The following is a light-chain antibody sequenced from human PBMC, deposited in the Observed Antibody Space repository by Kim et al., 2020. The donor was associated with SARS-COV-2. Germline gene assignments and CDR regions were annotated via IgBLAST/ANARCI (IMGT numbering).Light chain of an antibody. CDR1: QSVSTS. CDR2: DAS. Sequence: EIVLTQSPATLSLSPGERATLSCRASQSVSTSVAWFQHKPGQAPRLLIHDASYRATGIPARFSGSGSGTDFTLTITGLQAEDFAVYYCQQREDWPLTFGSGTKVEVK. V-gene: IGKV3-11*01. CDR3: QQREDWPLT. J-gene: IGKJ4*01.